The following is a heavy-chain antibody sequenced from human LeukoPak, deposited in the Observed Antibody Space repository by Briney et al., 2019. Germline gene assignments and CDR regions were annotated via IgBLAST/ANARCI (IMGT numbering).Heavy chain of an antibody. CDR1: GVSVSSFY. D-gene: IGHD5-18*01. CDR3: ARAGAGYSFDY. CDR2: IYNSGST. Sequence: SETLSLTCSLSGVSVSSFYWSWIRQPPGKGLEWIGYIYNSGSTNYNPSLKSRLTISVDTSKNQISLRLSSVTAADTAVYSCARAGAGYSFDYWGQGTLVTVSS. J-gene: IGHJ4*02. V-gene: IGHV4-59*02.